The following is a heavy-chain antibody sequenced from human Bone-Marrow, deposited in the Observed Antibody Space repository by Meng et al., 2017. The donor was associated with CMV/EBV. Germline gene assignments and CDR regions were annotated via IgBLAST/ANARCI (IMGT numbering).Heavy chain of an antibody. Sequence: ASVKVSCKASGYTFTGYYMHWVRQAHGQGLEWMGWINPNSGGTNYAQKFQGRVTMTRDTSISTAYMELSRLRSDDTAVYYCARAEPGIAAAGFDYWGQGTLVTVSS. CDR1: GYTFTGYY. CDR3: ARAEPGIAAAGFDY. J-gene: IGHJ4*02. CDR2: INPNSGGT. V-gene: IGHV1-2*02. D-gene: IGHD6-13*01.